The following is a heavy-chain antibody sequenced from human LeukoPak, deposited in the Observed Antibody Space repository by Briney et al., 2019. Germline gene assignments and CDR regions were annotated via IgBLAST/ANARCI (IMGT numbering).Heavy chain of an antibody. CDR2: ISSSSSYI. CDR3: ARDLIGELLGERFYNGY. Sequence: PGGSLRLSCAASGFTFSSYSMNWVRQAPGKGLEWVSSISSSSSYIYYADSVKGRFTISRDNDKNSLYLQMNSLRAEDTAVYYGARDLIGELLGERFYNGYWGQGTLVTVSS. D-gene: IGHD3-10*01. V-gene: IGHV3-21*01. J-gene: IGHJ4*02. CDR1: GFTFSSYS.